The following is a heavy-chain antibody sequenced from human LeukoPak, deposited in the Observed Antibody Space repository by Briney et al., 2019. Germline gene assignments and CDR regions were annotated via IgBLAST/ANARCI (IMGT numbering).Heavy chain of an antibody. Sequence: PGGSLRLSCAASGFTFGDYGMSWVRQAPGKGLEWVSSINWNGGSTVYADFVKGRFTISRDISENTLYLQMNSLRAEDTAVYYCAKKTIVGATVDAFDIWGQGTMVTVSS. D-gene: IGHD1-26*01. CDR1: GFTFGDYG. J-gene: IGHJ3*02. CDR2: INWNGGST. V-gene: IGHV3-20*04. CDR3: AKKTIVGATVDAFDI.